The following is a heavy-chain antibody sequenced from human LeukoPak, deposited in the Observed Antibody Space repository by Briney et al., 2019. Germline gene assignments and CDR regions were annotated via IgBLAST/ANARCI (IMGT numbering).Heavy chain of an antibody. D-gene: IGHD3-22*01. CDR3: AREPQLPDSREIDAFDI. CDR2: INPNSGGT. J-gene: IGHJ3*02. V-gene: IGHV1-2*02. Sequence: ASVKVSCKASGYTFTGYYMHWVRQAPGQGLEWMGWINPNSGGTNYAQKFQGRVTMTRDTSISTAYMERSRLRSDDTAVYYCAREPQLPDSREIDAFDIWGQGTMVTVSS. CDR1: GYTFTGYY.